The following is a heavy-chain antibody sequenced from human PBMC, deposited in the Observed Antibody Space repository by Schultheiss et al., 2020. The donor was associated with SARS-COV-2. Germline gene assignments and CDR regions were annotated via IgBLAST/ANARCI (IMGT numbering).Heavy chain of an antibody. V-gene: IGHV3-7*01. J-gene: IGHJ4*02. D-gene: IGHD5-12*01. CDR3: ARGRGDYFDY. CDR1: GFTFSSYW. Sequence: GGSLRLSCAASGFTFSSYWMSWVRQAPGKGLEWVANIKQDGSEKYYADSVKGRFTISRDNSKNTLYLQMNSLRAEDTAVYYCARGRGDYFDYWGQGTLVTVSS. CDR2: IKQDGSEK.